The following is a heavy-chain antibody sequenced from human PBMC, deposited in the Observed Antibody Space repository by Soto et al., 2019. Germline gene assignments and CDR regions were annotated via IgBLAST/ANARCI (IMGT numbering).Heavy chain of an antibody. CDR1: GYTFTSYG. J-gene: IGHJ5*02. CDR3: AREGYYYDSSGYRGFDP. D-gene: IGHD3-22*01. Sequence: ASVKVSCKASGYTFTSYGISWVRQAPGQGLEWMGWISAYNGNTNYAQKLQGRVTMTTDTSTSTAYMELRSLRSDDTAVYYCAREGYYYDSSGYRGFDPWGQGTLVTVSS. V-gene: IGHV1-18*01. CDR2: ISAYNGNT.